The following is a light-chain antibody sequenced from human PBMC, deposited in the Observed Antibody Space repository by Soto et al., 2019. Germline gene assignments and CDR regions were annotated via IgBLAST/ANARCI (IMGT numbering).Light chain of an antibody. Sequence: DIQMTQSPSPLSASVGDRVIITCRASQTIRNYLNCYQQKPGEAPKLLIYAASRLQSGVPSRFSGSGSGTDFTLTINTLQPEDIATYYCQQSYSTPRFGGGNQGGYQ. CDR1: QTIRNY. CDR3: QQSYSTPR. V-gene: IGKV1-39*01. CDR2: AAS. J-gene: IGKJ4*01.